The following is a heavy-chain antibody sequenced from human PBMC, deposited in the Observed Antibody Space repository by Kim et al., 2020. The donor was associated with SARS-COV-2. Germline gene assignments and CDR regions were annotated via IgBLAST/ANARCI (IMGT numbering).Heavy chain of an antibody. J-gene: IGHJ3*02. V-gene: IGHV7-4-1*02. CDR3: ARAGYNWNEVDAFDI. D-gene: IGHD1-1*01. CDR2: INTNTGNP. CDR1: GYTFTSYA. Sequence: ASVKVSCKASGYTFTSYAMNWVRQAPGQGLEWMGWINTNTGNPTYAQGFTGRFVFSLDTSVSTAYLQISSLKAEDTAVYYFARAGYNWNEVDAFDIWGQGTMVTVSS.